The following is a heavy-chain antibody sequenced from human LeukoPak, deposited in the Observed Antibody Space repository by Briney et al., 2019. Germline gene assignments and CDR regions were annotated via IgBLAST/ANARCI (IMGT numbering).Heavy chain of an antibody. CDR2: ISSSSSYI. V-gene: IGHV3-21*01. J-gene: IGHJ4*02. D-gene: IGHD5-24*01. CDR1: GFTFSSYS. Sequence: PGGSLRLSCAASGFTFSSYSMNWVRQAPGKGLEWVSSISSSSSYIYYADSVKGRFSISRDNAKNSLYLQMNSLRAEDTAVYYCAREPSLEFDYWGQGTLVTVSS. CDR3: AREPSLEFDY.